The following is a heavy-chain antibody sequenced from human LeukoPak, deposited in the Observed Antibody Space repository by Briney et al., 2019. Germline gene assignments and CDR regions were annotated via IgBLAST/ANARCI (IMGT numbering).Heavy chain of an antibody. Sequence: PSETLSLTCAVSGYSISSGYYWGWIRQPPGKGLEWIGSIYHSGSTYYNPSLKSRVTISVDTSKNQFSLKLSSVTAADTAVYYCARFRRGVRGVIITSYFDYWGQGTLVTVSS. V-gene: IGHV4-38-2*01. J-gene: IGHJ4*02. D-gene: IGHD3-10*01. CDR3: ARFRRGVRGVIITSYFDY. CDR1: GYSISSGYY. CDR2: IYHSGST.